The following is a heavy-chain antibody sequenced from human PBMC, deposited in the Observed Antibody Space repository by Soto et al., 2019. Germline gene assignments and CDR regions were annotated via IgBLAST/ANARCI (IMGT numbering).Heavy chain of an antibody. D-gene: IGHD3-10*01. CDR2: AYFSGKT. CDR1: GASISSSSDFY. CDR3: PRQDYYGSGHPDYSYDDTDA. V-gene: IGHV4-39*01. J-gene: IGHJ6*02. Sequence: QPQLQESGPGLVKPSETLSLTCTVSGASISSSSDFYWGWIRQTPGQGLEWIGSAYFSGKTFYNPSLDGGVTISLATAKTQVSLRLNSVTATDSAVYYCPRQDYYGSGHPDYSYDDTDAWRQGTTVTVSS.